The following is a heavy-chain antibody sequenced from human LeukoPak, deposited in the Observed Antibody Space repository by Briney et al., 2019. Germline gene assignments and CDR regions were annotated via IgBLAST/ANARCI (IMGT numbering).Heavy chain of an antibody. CDR3: ANGDDSSGYYYSWTY. J-gene: IGHJ4*02. D-gene: IGHD3-22*01. CDR1: GFTFDDYA. Sequence: PGGSLRLSCAASGFTFDDYAMHWVRQAPGKGLEWVSGIRWNGGGIAYADSVKGRFTISRDNAKNSLYLQMNSLRAEDTALYYCANGDDSSGYYYSWTYWGQGTLVTVSS. CDR2: IRWNGGGI. V-gene: IGHV3-9*01.